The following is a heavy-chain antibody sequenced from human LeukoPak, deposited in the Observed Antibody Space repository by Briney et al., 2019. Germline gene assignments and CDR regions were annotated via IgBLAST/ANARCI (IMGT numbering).Heavy chain of an antibody. CDR3: ARDRSRRGFDY. CDR2: IKQDGSEK. J-gene: IGHJ4*02. V-gene: IGHV3-7*01. D-gene: IGHD3-10*01. CDR1: GFTFSSYR. Sequence: GGSLRLSCAASGFTFSSYRMSWVRQAPGKGLEWVANIKQDGSEKYYVDSVKGRFTISRDNAKNSLYLQMNSLRAEDTAVYYSARDRSRRGFDYWGQGTLVTVFS.